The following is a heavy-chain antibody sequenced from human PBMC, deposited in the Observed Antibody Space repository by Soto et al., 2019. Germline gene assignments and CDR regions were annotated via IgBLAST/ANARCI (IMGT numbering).Heavy chain of an antibody. Sequence: PGGSLRLSCAASGFTCSSYAMSWVRQAPGKGLERVSAISGSGGNTYYADSVKGRFTISRDNSKNTLYLQMNSLRAEDTAVYYCARDFTYGSGSYLYYYGMDVWGQGTTVTVS. V-gene: IGHV3-23*01. CDR2: ISGSGGNT. D-gene: IGHD3-10*01. CDR1: GFTCSSYA. CDR3: ARDFTYGSGSYLYYYGMDV. J-gene: IGHJ6*02.